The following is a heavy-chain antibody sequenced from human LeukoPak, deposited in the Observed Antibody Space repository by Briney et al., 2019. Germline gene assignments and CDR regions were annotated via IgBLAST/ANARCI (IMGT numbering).Heavy chain of an antibody. D-gene: IGHD3-16*02. V-gene: IGHV5-51*01. CDR2: IYPGDSHT. J-gene: IGHJ4*02. CDR1: GYSFTNNW. CDR3: ARHASGDLSTPFDY. Sequence: GESQKISCKGFGYSFTNNWIGWVRQMPGKGLEWMGIIYPGDSHTRYSPSFQGQVTISADKSISTAYLQWSSLKASDTAIYYCARHASGDLSTPFDYWGQGTLVTVSA.